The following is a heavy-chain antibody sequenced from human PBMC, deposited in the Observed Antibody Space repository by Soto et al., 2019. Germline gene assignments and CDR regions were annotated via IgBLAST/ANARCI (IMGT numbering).Heavy chain of an antibody. D-gene: IGHD3-3*01. J-gene: IGHJ6*02. CDR2: ISSSGSTI. CDR3: ARDGAIFDYYGMDV. Sequence: GGSLRLSCAASGFTFSSYEMNWVRQAPGKGLEWVSYISSSGSTIYYADSVKGRFTISRDNAKNSLYLQMNSLRAEDTAVYYCARDGAIFDYYGMDVWGQGTTVTVSS. CDR1: GFTFSSYE. V-gene: IGHV3-48*03.